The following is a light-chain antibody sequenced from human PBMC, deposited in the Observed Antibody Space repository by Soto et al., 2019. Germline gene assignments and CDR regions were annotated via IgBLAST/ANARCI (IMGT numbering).Light chain of an antibody. Sequence: SALTQPASVSGSPGQSITISCTGTSSDVGGYNYVSWYQQHPGKAPKLMIYDVSNRPSGVSNRFSGSKSGNTASLTISGLQAEDEADYYCSSSNVFGTGTKLTVL. CDR3: SSSNV. CDR1: SSDVGGYNY. V-gene: IGLV2-14*01. CDR2: DVS. J-gene: IGLJ1*01.